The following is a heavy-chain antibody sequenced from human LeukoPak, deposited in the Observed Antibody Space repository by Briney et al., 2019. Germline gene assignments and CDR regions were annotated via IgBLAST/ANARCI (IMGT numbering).Heavy chain of an antibody. D-gene: IGHD3-16*01. V-gene: IGHV4-59*11. CDR2: IYYSGST. Sequence: SETLSLTCTDSGGSISSHYWSWIRQPPGKGLEWIGCIYYSGSTNYNPSLKSRVTISVDTSKNQFSLKLSSVTAADTAVYYCARDGGWEGYFDYWGQGTLVTVSS. CDR1: GGSISSHY. CDR3: ARDGGWEGYFDY. J-gene: IGHJ4*02.